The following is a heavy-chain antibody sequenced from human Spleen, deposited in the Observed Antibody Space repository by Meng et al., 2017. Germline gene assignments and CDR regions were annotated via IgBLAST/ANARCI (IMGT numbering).Heavy chain of an antibody. CDR2: ISSSSSYI. D-gene: IGHD5-18*01. CDR3: AREQSEYSYGARDAFDI. CDR1: GFTFTNHW. J-gene: IGHJ3*02. V-gene: IGHV3-21*01. Sequence: GESLKISCAASGFTFTNHWMHWVRQVPGKGLVWVSSISSSSSYIYYADSVKGRFTISRDNAKNPLYLQMNSLRAEDTAVYYCAREQSEYSYGARDAFDIWGQGTMVTVSS.